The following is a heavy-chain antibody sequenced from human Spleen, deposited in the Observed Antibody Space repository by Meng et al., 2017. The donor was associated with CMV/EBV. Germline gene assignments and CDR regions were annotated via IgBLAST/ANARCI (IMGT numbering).Heavy chain of an antibody. D-gene: IGHD1-26*01. J-gene: IGHJ6*02. Sequence: SVKVSCKASGGSFSSYAISWVRQAPGQGLEWMGGIIPIFSTINYAQKFQGRVTITADESTSTAYMELRSLRSEDTAVYYCARDDVVGATTLPNYYYYGMDVWGQGTTVTVSS. CDR3: ARDDVVGATTLPNYYYYGMDV. V-gene: IGHV1-69*13. CDR2: IIPIFSTI. CDR1: GGSFSSYA.